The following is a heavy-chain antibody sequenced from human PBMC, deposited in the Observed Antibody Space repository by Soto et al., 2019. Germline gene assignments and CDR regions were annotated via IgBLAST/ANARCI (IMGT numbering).Heavy chain of an antibody. Sequence: GGSLRLSCAASGFTFSSYWMHWVRQAPGKGLVWVSRINSDGSSTSYADSVKGRFTISRDNAKNTLYLQMNSLRAEDTAVYYCARERVVDYYYYYGMDVWGQGTKVTVSS. CDR3: ARERVVDYYYYYGMDV. CDR1: GFTFSSYW. CDR2: INSDGSST. J-gene: IGHJ6*02. V-gene: IGHV3-74*01.